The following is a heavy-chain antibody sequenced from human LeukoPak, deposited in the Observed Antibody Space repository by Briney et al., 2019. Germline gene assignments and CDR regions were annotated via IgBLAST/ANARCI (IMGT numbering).Heavy chain of an antibody. CDR3: ARDRWELLGAGHYFDY. V-gene: IGHV3-11*05. D-gene: IGHD4-23*01. CDR1: GFTFSDFF. J-gene: IGHJ4*02. CDR2: ISSRGTYT. Sequence: GRSRRLSCAASGFTFSDFFMNWIRQAPGKGLEWVACISSRGTYTNYADSVKGRFTISRDNTKNSLFLQMESLRAEDTAIYYCARDRWELLGAGHYFDYWGQGALLTVSS.